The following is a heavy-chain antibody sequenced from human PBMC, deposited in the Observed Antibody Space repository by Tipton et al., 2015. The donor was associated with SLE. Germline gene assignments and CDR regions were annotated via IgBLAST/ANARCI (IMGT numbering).Heavy chain of an antibody. D-gene: IGHD2-2*01. V-gene: IGHV4-59*08. CDR3: ARGFSTPRGAFDI. CDR1: GGSISSYY. CDR2: IYYSGST. Sequence: TLSLTCTVSGGSISSYYWSWIRQPPGKGREWAGYIYYSGSTNYNPSLKSRVTISVDTSKKQFSLKLSSVTAADTAVYYCARGFSTPRGAFDIWGQGTMVTVSS. J-gene: IGHJ3*02.